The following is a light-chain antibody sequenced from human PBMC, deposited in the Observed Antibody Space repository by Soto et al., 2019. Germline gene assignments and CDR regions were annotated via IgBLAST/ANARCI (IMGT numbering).Light chain of an antibody. J-gene: IGKJ1*01. CDR2: GAS. V-gene: IGKV1-5*01. CDR1: ESMSNC. CDR3: QQCHRYLP. Sequence: QIRQSPSPLSASKGDTVTIPCRASESMSNCLAWSQQKPGKAPKLLISGASSLQSGVPSRFSGSASGTEFTLTISSLQPDDIATYYCQQCHRYLPFGHGT.